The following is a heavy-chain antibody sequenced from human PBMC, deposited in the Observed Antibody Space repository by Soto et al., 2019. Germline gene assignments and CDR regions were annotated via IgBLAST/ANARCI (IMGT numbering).Heavy chain of an antibody. D-gene: IGHD3-3*01. Sequence: ATGYSFKNYAVHWVRQAPGQRLEWMGFTNEGSGNTRFSQKFQGRTSITRDTSASTVYLDLSSLTSEDTAIYYCARDDRSVSGVVTLDHWGPGTLVTVSS. CDR1: GYSFKNYA. J-gene: IGHJ4*02. CDR3: ARDDRSVSGVVTLDH. CDR2: TNEGSGNT. V-gene: IGHV1-3*01.